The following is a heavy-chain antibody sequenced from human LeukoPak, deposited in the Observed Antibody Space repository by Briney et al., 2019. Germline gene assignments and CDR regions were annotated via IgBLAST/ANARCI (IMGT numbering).Heavy chain of an antibody. J-gene: IGHJ4*02. CDR1: GFNFNTYA. V-gene: IGHV3-23*01. CDR3: AKGAGYATGWYNSH. D-gene: IGHD6-19*01. Sequence: GGSLRLSCAASGFNFNTYAMSWVRQAPGKGLEWVSTTSGGGDNIDYADSVKGRFTISRDNSRSTLYLQMNSLRAEDTAVYSCAKGAGYATGWYNSHWGQGTLVTVSS. CDR2: TSGGGDNI.